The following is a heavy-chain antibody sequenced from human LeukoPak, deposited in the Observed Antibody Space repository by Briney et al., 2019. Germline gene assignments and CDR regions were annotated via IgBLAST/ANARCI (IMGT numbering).Heavy chain of an antibody. CDR3: AKDSSGWEFDY. V-gene: IGHV3-23*01. Sequence: PGGSLRLSCVASRFTFSSYGMGWVRQAPGKGLEWVSAISGSGGSTYYADSVKGRFTISRDNSKNTLYLQMNSLRAEDTAVYYCAKDSSGWEFDYWGQGTLVTVSS. CDR2: ISGSGGST. D-gene: IGHD6-19*01. J-gene: IGHJ4*02. CDR1: RFTFSSYG.